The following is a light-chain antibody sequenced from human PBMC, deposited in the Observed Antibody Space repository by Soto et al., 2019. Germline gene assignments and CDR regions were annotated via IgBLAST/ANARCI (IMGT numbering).Light chain of an antibody. Sequence: IQMTQSPSSLSASVGDRVTISCRTSQGINNYLNWYQQKPGEAPRLLIYSVSTLQSGVPSRFSGSVSGTNFTFTISSQQPEDYATYYCQESYSVRTFGQGTKVDIK. CDR3: QESYSVRT. CDR2: SVS. CDR1: QGINNY. V-gene: IGKV1-39*01. J-gene: IGKJ1*01.